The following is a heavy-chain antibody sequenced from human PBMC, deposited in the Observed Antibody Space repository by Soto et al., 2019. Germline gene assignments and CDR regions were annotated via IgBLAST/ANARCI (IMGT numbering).Heavy chain of an antibody. J-gene: IGHJ6*02. Sequence: VQLVQSGAEVKKPGSSVKVSCKASGGTFSSYAISWVRQAPGQGLEWMGGIIPIFGTANYAQKFQGRVTITADESTSTAYMELSSLRSEDTAVYYCATKSERLEWLLYSNYYYYGMDVWGQGTTVTVSS. D-gene: IGHD3-3*01. CDR3: ATKSERLEWLLYSNYYYYGMDV. V-gene: IGHV1-69*01. CDR2: IIPIFGTA. CDR1: GGTFSSYA.